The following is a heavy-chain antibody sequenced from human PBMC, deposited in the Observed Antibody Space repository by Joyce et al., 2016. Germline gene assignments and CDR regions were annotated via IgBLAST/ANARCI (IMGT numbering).Heavy chain of an antibody. V-gene: IGHV3-74*01. CDR3: ARSPARNGANDY. CDR2: INYDGTDA. CDR1: GFSLSSYW. D-gene: IGHD4/OR15-4a*01. J-gene: IGHJ4*02. Sequence: EVQLVESGGGLVQPGGSLRLSCAASGFSLSSYWIHWVRQVPGTVLVWVSRINYDGTDATYAGAVKGRFTISRDNAKNTLYLEMNSLRAEDTAVYYCARSPARNGANDYWGQGTLVTVSP.